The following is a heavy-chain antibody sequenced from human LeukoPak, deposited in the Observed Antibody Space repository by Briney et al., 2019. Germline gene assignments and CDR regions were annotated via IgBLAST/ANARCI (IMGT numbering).Heavy chain of an antibody. CDR2: IIPIFGTA. D-gene: IGHD2/OR15-2a*01. J-gene: IGHJ4*02. CDR3: ASSKESLGHIDY. Sequence: ASVKVSCKASGGTFSIYAISWVRQAPGQGLEWMGGIIPIFGTANYAQKFQGRVTITADKSTSTAYMELSSLRSEDTAVYYCASSKESLGHIDYWGQGTLVTVSS. V-gene: IGHV1-69*06. CDR1: GGTFSIYA.